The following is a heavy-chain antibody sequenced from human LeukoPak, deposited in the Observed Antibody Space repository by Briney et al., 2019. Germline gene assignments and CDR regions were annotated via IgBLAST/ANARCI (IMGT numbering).Heavy chain of an antibody. J-gene: IGHJ6*03. CDR2: ISYDGSNK. CDR1: GFTFSSYA. CDR3: ARAAVTSYYLDV. D-gene: IGHD3-16*02. Sequence: GRSLSLSCAASGFTFSSYAMHWVRQAPGQGLEWVADISYDGSNKYYADSVKGRFTISRDNSKNTLYLQMNSLRAEDTAVLYCARAAVTSYYLDVWGKGTTVTVSS. V-gene: IGHV3-30-3*01.